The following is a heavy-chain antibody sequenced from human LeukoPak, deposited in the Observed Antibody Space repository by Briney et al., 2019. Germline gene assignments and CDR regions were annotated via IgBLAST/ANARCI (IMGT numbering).Heavy chain of an antibody. CDR3: ASFGYSGGY. V-gene: IGHV4-34*01. CDR1: GGSFSGYY. Sequence: PSETLSLTCAVYGGSFSGYYWSWIRQPPGKGLEWIGEINHSGSTNYNPSLKSRDTTSVDASKNQFSLKLSSVTAADTAVYYCASFGYSGGYWGQGTLVTVSS. CDR2: INHSGST. J-gene: IGHJ4*02. D-gene: IGHD5-12*01.